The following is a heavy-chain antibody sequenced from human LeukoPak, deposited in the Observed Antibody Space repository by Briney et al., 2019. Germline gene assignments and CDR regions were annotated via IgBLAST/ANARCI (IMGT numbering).Heavy chain of an antibody. Sequence: ASVKVSCKASGYTFTSYDINWVRQVTGQGLEWMGWMNPNSGNTGYAQKFQGRVTITRNTSISTAYMELSSLRSEDTAVYYCAGGGIAAADDAFDIWGQGTMVTVSS. J-gene: IGHJ3*02. V-gene: IGHV1-8*03. CDR2: MNPNSGNT. CDR3: AGGGIAAADDAFDI. CDR1: GYTFTSYD. D-gene: IGHD6-13*01.